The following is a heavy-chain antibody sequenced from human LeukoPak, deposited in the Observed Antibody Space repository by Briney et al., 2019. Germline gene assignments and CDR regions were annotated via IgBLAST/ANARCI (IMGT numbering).Heavy chain of an antibody. Sequence: GGSLRLSCAASGFTFSTYSMNWVRQAPGKGLEWISSISSSSTYIYYADSVKGRFTISRDNAKNSLYLQMNSLRAEDTAVYYCARDRGPNYYGSGSYAYYFDYWGQGTPVTVSS. J-gene: IGHJ4*02. CDR1: GFTFSTYS. V-gene: IGHV3-21*01. CDR3: ARDRGPNYYGSGSYAYYFDY. CDR2: ISSSSTYI. D-gene: IGHD3-10*01.